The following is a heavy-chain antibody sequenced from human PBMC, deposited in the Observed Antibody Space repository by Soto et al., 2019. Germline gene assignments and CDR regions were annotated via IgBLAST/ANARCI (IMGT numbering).Heavy chain of an antibody. Sequence: PGGSLRLSCAASGFTFCSYAMHWVRQAPGKGLEWVAVISYDGSNKYYADSVKGRFTISRDNSKNTLYLQMNSLRAEDTAVYYCATGWRSSYGPYYYYGMDVWGQGTTVTVSS. CDR3: ATGWRSSYGPYYYYGMDV. J-gene: IGHJ6*02. CDR1: GFTFCSYA. D-gene: IGHD5-18*01. CDR2: ISYDGSNK. V-gene: IGHV3-30-3*01.